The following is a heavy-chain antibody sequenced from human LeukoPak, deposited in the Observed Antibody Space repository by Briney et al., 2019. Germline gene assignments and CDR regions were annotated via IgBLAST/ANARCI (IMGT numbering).Heavy chain of an antibody. CDR1: GSTFDDYA. CDR3: AKAVGELESGEIDY. D-gene: IGHD1-1*01. Sequence: GRSLRLSCAASGSTFDDYAMHWVRQAPGKGLEWVSGISWNSGSISYADSVKGRFTISRDNAKNSLYLQMNSLRAEDTALYYCAKAVGELESGEIDYWGQGTLVTVSS. J-gene: IGHJ4*02. CDR2: ISWNSGSI. V-gene: IGHV3-9*01.